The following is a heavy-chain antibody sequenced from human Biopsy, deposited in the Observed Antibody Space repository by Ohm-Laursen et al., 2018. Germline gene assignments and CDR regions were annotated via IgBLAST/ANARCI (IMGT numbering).Heavy chain of an antibody. CDR3: TRAEAGSGSLLYFDY. CDR2: INSDGSST. D-gene: IGHD3-10*01. V-gene: IGHV3-74*01. Sequence: SLRLSCAASEFIFSRFCMYWVRQAPEKGLVWVSRINSDGSSTNYADAVKGRFTISRDNAKNTVFLQMNSLRAEDTAVYYCTRAEAGSGSLLYFDYWGQGTLVTVSS. J-gene: IGHJ4*02. CDR1: EFIFSRFC.